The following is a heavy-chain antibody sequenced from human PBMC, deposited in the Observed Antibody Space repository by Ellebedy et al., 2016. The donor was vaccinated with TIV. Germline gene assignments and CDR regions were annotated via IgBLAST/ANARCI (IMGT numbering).Heavy chain of an antibody. V-gene: IGHV3-74*01. CDR3: AREVWYPAS. Sequence: PGGSLRLSCAASGFTFSTYWMHWVRQAPGKGLMWVSRINTDGSSTGYADSVKGRFTISRDNAKNTLDLQMNGLRAEDTAVYYCAREVWYPASWGQGTLVTVSS. J-gene: IGHJ4*02. CDR2: INTDGSST. D-gene: IGHD6-13*01. CDR1: GFTFSTYW.